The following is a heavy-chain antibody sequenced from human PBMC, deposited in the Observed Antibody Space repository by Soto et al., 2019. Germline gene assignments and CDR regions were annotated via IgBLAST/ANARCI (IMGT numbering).Heavy chain of an antibody. CDR2: ISGSVGNT. CDR3: ARATRASVRTAIVRYNWCDS. Sequence: GSRRLSCALSGFTFSGSAMTWVRQAPGKGLEWVSSISGSVGNTYYADSVKGRFTISRDNSKNTLSLQMNSLRADDTAVYYCARATRASVRTAIVRYNWCDSWGKGTLVTISS. V-gene: IGHV3-23*01. J-gene: IGHJ5*02. D-gene: IGHD6-6*01. CDR1: GFTFSGSA.